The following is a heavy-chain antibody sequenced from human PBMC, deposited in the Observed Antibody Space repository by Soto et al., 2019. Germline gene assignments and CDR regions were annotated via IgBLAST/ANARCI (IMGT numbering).Heavy chain of an antibody. Sequence: SETLSLTCTVSGGSIISYYWSWIRQPPWKGLEWIGYIYYSGSTNYNPSLKSRVTISVDTSKNQFSLKLNSMTAADTAVYYCARHNYGSGSTYFDYWGQGTLVTVSS. D-gene: IGHD3-10*01. V-gene: IGHV4-59*08. CDR3: ARHNYGSGSTYFDY. CDR1: GGSIISYY. J-gene: IGHJ4*02. CDR2: IYYSGST.